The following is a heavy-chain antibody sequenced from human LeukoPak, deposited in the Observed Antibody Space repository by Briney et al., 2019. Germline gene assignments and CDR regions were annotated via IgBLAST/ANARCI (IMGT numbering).Heavy chain of an antibody. V-gene: IGHV3-23*01. Sequence: GGSLRLSCAASGFTFSSYAVTWVRQAPGPGLEWGSSISGSGDTKYHADSVRGRFTISRDNSKSTLYLLMNHLRTEDPAVYYRAKWGARETDSNTWYGPLDHWGRGTLATVSP. CDR2: ISGSGDTK. J-gene: IGHJ4*02. CDR3: AKWGARETDSNTWYGPLDH. D-gene: IGHD6-13*01. CDR1: GFTFSSYA.